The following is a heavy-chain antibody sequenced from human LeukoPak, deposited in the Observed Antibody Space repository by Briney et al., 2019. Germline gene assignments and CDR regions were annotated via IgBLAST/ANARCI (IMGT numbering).Heavy chain of an antibody. CDR1: GFTFSSYE. V-gene: IGHV3-48*03. CDR2: ISSSGSTI. Sequence: GGSLRLSCAASGFTFSSYEMNWVRQAPGKGLEWVSYISSSGSTIYYADSVKGRFTISRDNAKNSLYLQMNSLRAEDTAVYYCARDSSGTAGGYYFDYWGQGTLVTVSS. D-gene: IGHD6-13*01. CDR3: ARDSSGTAGGYYFDY. J-gene: IGHJ4*02.